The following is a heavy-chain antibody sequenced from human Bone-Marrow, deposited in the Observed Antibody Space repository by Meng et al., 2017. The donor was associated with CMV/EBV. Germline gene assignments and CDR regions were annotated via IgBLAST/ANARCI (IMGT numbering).Heavy chain of an antibody. CDR2: ISSSGSTI. CDR1: GFTFSSYG. CDR3: ARGGQYYDYYGMDV. D-gene: IGHD3-16*01. J-gene: IGHJ6*02. Sequence: GESLKISCAASGFTFSSYGMHWVRQAPGKGLEWVSYISSSGSTIYYADSVKGRFTISSDNAKNSLYLQMNSLRAEDTAVYYCARGGQYYDYYGMDVWGQGTTVTVSS. V-gene: IGHV3-48*04.